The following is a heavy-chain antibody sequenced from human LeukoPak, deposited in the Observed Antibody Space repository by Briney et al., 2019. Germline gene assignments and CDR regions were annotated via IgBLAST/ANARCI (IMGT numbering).Heavy chain of an antibody. Sequence: GGSLRLSCAASGFTFSDYYMSWIRQAPGKGLEWVSYISSSGSTIYYAASVKGRFTISRDNAKNSLYLQMNSLRAEDTAVYYCAREVTRPYYFDYWGQGTLVTVSS. CDR1: GFTFSDYY. CDR3: AREVTRPYYFDY. J-gene: IGHJ4*02. V-gene: IGHV3-11*01. CDR2: ISSSGSTI.